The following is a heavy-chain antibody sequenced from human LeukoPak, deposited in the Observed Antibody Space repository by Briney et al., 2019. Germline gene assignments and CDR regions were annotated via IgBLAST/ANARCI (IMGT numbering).Heavy chain of an antibody. CDR1: GGSISSYY. V-gene: IGHV4-59*12. J-gene: IGHJ4*02. D-gene: IGHD3-22*01. CDR3: AARARITMIVVPTGY. Sequence: PSETLSLTCTVSGGSISSYYWSWIRQPPGKGLEWIGYIYYSGSTNYNPSLSRRVTISVDTSKNQFSLKLSSVTAADTAVYYCAARARITMIVVPTGYWGQGTLVTVSS. CDR2: IYYSGST.